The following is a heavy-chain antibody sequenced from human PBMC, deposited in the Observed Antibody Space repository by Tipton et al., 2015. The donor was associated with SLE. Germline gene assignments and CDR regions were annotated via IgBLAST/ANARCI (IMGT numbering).Heavy chain of an antibody. CDR3: ARAASGWSSTSCPFDY. D-gene: IGHD2-2*01. J-gene: IGHJ4*02. CDR2: IYYSGST. CDR1: GGSISSSGYY. Sequence: TLSLTCTVSGGSISSSGYYWSWIRQHPGKGLEWIGYIYYSGSTYYNPSLKSRVTISVDTSKNQFSLKLSSVTAADTAVYYCARAASGWSSTSCPFDYWGQGTLVTVSS. V-gene: IGHV4-31*03.